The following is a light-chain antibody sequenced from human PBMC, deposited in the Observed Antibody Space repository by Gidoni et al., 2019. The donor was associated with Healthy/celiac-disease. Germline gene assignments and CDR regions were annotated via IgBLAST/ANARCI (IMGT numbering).Light chain of an antibody. J-gene: IGKJ1*01. CDR3: QQYNNWPPPT. V-gene: IGKV3-15*01. CDR2: GAS. CDR1: QRVSSN. Sequence: IVMTQSPATLSVSPGERATLSCRASQRVSSNLAWYQQKPGQAPRLLIYGASTRATGIPARFSGSGSGTEFTLTISSLQSEDFAVYYCQQYNNWPPPTFGQGTKVEIK.